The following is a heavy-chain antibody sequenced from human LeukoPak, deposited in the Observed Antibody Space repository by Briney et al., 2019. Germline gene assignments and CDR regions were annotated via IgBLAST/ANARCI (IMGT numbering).Heavy chain of an antibody. Sequence: GGSLILSCAASGFPFSSYWMSWVRPAPGKGLEWVANIKQDGSEKYYVDSVKGRFTISRDNAKNSLYLQMNSLRAEDTAVYYCARDPPGGGFDYWGQGTLVTVSS. V-gene: IGHV3-7*01. CDR2: IKQDGSEK. D-gene: IGHD3-10*01. CDR3: ARDPPGGGFDY. J-gene: IGHJ4*02. CDR1: GFPFSSYW.